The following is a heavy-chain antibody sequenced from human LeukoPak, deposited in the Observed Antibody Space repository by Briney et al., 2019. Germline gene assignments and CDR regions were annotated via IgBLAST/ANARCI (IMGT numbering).Heavy chain of an antibody. D-gene: IGHD3-10*01. Sequence: GGSLRLSCAASGFTFSSYSMNWVRQAPGKGLEWVAVISYDGSNKYYADSVKGRFTISRDNSKNTLYLQMNSLRAEDTAVYYCARGVWFGELLSYFDYWGQGTLVTVSS. CDR1: GFTFSSYS. J-gene: IGHJ4*02. CDR2: ISYDGSNK. V-gene: IGHV3-30*03. CDR3: ARGVWFGELLSYFDY.